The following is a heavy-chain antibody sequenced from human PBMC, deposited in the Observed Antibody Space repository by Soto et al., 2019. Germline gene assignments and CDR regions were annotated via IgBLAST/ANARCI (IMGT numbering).Heavy chain of an antibody. V-gene: IGHV3-48*03. Sequence: PGGSLRLSCAASGFTFSSYEMNWVRQAPGKGLEWVSYISSSGSTIYYADSVKGRFTISRDNAKNSLYLQMNSLRAEDTAVYYCASEGGYVAFDIWGQGTMVTVSS. CDR3: ASEGGYVAFDI. CDR1: GFTFSSYE. CDR2: ISSSGSTI. J-gene: IGHJ3*02. D-gene: IGHD3-22*01.